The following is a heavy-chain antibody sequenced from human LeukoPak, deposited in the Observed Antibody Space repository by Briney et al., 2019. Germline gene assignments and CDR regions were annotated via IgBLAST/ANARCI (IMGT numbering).Heavy chain of an antibody. Sequence: GGSLRLSCVASGFTLGNYWMHWVRQAPGKGLVWVSHINTDGSSTNYADSVKGRFTISRDNARNTLYQQMNSVRVEDTGVYYCARDLTHCSGGMCHTSPIDCWGQGTQVTVSS. D-gene: IGHD2-15*01. CDR3: ARDLTHCSGGMCHTSPIDC. J-gene: IGHJ4*02. CDR2: INTDGSST. V-gene: IGHV3-74*01. CDR1: GFTLGNYW.